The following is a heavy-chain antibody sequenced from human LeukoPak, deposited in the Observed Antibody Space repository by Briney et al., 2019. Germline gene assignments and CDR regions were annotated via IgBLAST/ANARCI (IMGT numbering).Heavy chain of an antibody. V-gene: IGHV4-61*02. J-gene: IGHJ4*02. Sequence: PSQTLSLTCTVSGGSISNGNYYWSWIRQPPGKGLEWIGRIYTSGSTNYNPSLKSRVTMSVDTSKNQFSLKLSSVTAADTAVYFCAGTSSGWYSPFDYWGQGTLVTVSS. CDR1: GGSISNGNYY. CDR3: AGTSSGWYSPFDY. D-gene: IGHD6-19*01. CDR2: IYTSGST.